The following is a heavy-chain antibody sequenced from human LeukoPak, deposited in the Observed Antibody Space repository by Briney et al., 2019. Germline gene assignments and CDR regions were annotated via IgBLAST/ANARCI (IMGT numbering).Heavy chain of an antibody. J-gene: IGHJ5*02. CDR1: GFTFSSYS. V-gene: IGHV3-21*06. CDR3: ARHSGWYGWFDP. D-gene: IGHD6-19*01. Sequence: GGSLRLSCAASGFTFSSYSMNWVRQAPGKGLEWVSSITRSNYIYYADSVKGRFTISRDNAKNSLYLQMNSLRAEDTAVYYCARHSGWYGWFDPWGQGTLVTVSS. CDR2: ITRSNYI.